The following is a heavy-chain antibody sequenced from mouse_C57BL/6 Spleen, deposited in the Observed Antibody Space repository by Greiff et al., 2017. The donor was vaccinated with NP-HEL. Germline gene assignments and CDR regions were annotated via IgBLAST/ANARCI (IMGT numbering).Heavy chain of an antibody. CDR3: ARTGSYGSRGAMDY. CDR2: IYPGSGST. D-gene: IGHD1-1*01. V-gene: IGHV1-55*01. CDR1: GYTFTSYW. Sequence: VQLQQPGAELVKPGASVKMSCKASGYTFTSYWITWVKQRPGQGLEWIGDIYPGSGSTNYNEKFKSKATLTVDTSSSTAYMQLSSLTSEDSAVYYCARTGSYGSRGAMDYWGKGTSVTVSS. J-gene: IGHJ4*01.